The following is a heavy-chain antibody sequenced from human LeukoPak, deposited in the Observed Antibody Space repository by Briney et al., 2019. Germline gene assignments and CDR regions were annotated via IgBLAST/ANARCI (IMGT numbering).Heavy chain of an antibody. J-gene: IGHJ6*03. CDR3: ARGRGQSSGPSYYYFYMDV. CDR2: IYHTGGT. Sequence: SETLSLTCTVSGGSISTYYWSWIRQPPGKGLEWLGFIYHTGGTTYNPSLKSRVTISLDTSKNQISLNLSSVTAADTAMYFCARGRGQSSGPSYYYFYMDVWGKGTTVTVSS. V-gene: IGHV4-59*01. D-gene: IGHD2-8*02. CDR1: GGSISTYY.